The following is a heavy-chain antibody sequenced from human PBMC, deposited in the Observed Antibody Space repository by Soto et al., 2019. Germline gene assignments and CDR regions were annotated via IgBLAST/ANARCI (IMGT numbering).Heavy chain of an antibody. Sequence: GGSLRLSCVASGFTFSNYAMHWVRQAPGKGLEFVSAINTNGVATYYANSVKGRFTISRDNSNNTMYLQMGSLRAEDTALYYCARLTTITQRFDYWGQGALVTVSS. CDR2: INTNGVAT. CDR1: GFTFSNYA. J-gene: IGHJ4*02. CDR3: ARLTTITQRFDY. V-gene: IGHV3-64*01. D-gene: IGHD4-4*01.